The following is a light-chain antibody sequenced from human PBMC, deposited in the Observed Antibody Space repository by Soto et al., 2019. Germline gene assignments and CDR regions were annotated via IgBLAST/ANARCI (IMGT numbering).Light chain of an antibody. CDR2: GAS. Sequence: EVVMTQSPATLSVSPGDRATLSCRASQSVDTNVAWYQQQPGQAPRLLVHGASTRATGVPARFTGIGSGTDFTLTISGLQSDDFAVYYCQQYYNWPPYTFGQGTKLQIK. CDR1: QSVDTN. V-gene: IGKV3-15*01. CDR3: QQYYNWPPYT. J-gene: IGKJ2*01.